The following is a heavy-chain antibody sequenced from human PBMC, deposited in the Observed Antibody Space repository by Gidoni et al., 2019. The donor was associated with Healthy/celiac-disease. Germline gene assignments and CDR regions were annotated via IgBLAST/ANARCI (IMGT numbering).Heavy chain of an antibody. V-gene: IGHV3-7*03. J-gene: IGHJ6*02. CDR3: ARRAGCSGGSCYRDNYYYYYGMDV. CDR2: GSEK. D-gene: IGHD2-15*01. Sequence: GSEKYYVDSVKGRFTISRDNAKNSLYLQMNSLRAEDTAVYYCARRAGCSGGSCYRDNYYYYYGMDVWGQGTTVTVSS.